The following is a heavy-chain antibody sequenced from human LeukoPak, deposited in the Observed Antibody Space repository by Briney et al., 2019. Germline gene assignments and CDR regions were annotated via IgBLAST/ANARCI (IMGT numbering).Heavy chain of an antibody. V-gene: IGHV3-7*01. Sequence: GGSLRLSCAASGFTLSSYWMSWVRQAPGKGLEWVANIKQDGSEKYYVGSVKGRFTISRDNAKNSLYLQMNSLRAEDTAVYYCARAGSPHYYYMDVWGKGTTVTVSS. CDR2: IKQDGSEK. CDR3: ARAGSPHYYYMDV. D-gene: IGHD1-26*01. J-gene: IGHJ6*03. CDR1: GFTLSSYW.